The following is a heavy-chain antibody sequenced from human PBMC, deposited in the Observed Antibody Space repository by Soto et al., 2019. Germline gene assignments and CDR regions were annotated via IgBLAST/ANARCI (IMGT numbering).Heavy chain of an antibody. V-gene: IGHV3-33*08. J-gene: IGHJ4*02. CDR3: AKVRGVRAFIHDY. CDR2: ISNNVVDT. D-gene: IGHD3-10*01. Sequence: WRSLRLSCAASGFTFSSSGMHWVSQAPGKGLELVAGISNNVVDTLYGNSVKGRFTISRNNSKNTLFLQMNSLRPEDTAVYSCAKVRGVRAFIHDYWGQGTLVTVSS. CDR1: GFTFSSSG.